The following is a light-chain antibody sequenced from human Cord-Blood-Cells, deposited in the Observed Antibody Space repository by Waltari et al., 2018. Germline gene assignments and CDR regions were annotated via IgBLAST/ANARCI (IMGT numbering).Light chain of an antibody. CDR2: GNS. V-gene: IGLV1-40*01. J-gene: IGLJ1*01. CDR3: QSYDSSLSGYV. Sequence: QSVLTHSPSVSGAPGQRVTISCTGSSSNIGAGSDLHWYQQLPGTAPKLLIYGNSNRPSGVPDRFSGSKSGTSASLAITGLQAEDEADYYCQSYDSSLSGYVFGTGTKVTVL. CDR1: SSNIGAGSD.